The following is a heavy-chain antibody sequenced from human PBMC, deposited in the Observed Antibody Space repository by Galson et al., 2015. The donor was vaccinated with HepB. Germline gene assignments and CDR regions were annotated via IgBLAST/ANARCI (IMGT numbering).Heavy chain of an antibody. CDR1: GFTFSSYW. Sequence: SLRLSCAASGFTFSSYWMSWVRQAPGKGLEWVANINQDGTEKYYADSMKGRFTITRDNAKNSLYVQMNSLRAEDTAVYYCARDHDPGARHLWHFDLWGRGTLVTVSS. CDR2: INQDGTEK. CDR3: ARDHDPGARHLWHFDL. J-gene: IGHJ2*01. V-gene: IGHV3-7*01. D-gene: IGHD1-1*01.